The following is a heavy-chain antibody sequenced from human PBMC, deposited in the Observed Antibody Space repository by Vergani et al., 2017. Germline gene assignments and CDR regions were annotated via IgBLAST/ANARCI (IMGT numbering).Heavy chain of an antibody. V-gene: IGHV4-30-2*01. CDR3: ARSAYYDFWSGYRIDAFDI. Sequence: QLQLQESGSGLVKPSQTLSLTCAVSGGSISSGGYSWSWIRQPPGKGLEWIGYIYHSGSTYYNPSLMSRVTISVDRSKNQFSLKLSSVTAADTAVYYCARSAYYDFWSGYRIDAFDIWSQGTMVTVSS. J-gene: IGHJ3*02. D-gene: IGHD3-3*01. CDR1: GGSISSGGYS. CDR2: IYHSGST.